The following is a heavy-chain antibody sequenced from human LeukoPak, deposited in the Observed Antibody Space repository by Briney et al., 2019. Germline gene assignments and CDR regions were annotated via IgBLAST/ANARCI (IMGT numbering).Heavy chain of an antibody. CDR3: ARYYYGSGPRYGYYYYYMDV. CDR1: GYTFTGYY. J-gene: IGHJ6*03. Sequence: ASVKVSCKASGYTFTGYYMHWVRQAPGQGLEWMGWINPNSGGTNYAQKFQGRVTMTADTSISTAYMELSRLRSDDTAVYYCARYYYGSGPRYGYYYYYMDVWGKGTTVTVS. CDR2: INPNSGGT. V-gene: IGHV1-2*02. D-gene: IGHD3-10*01.